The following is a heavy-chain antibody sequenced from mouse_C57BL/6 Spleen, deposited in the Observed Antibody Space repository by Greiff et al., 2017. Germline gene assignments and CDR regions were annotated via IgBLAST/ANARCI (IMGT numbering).Heavy chain of an antibody. V-gene: IGHV1-69*01. CDR3: AIYYGSSYYYAMDY. D-gene: IGHD1-1*01. J-gene: IGHJ4*01. Sequence: VQLQQPGAELVMPGASVKLSCKASGYTFTSYWMHWVKQRPGQGLELIGEIDPSDSYTNYNQKFKGKSTLTVDKSSSTAYMQLSSLSSEDSAVYYCAIYYGSSYYYAMDYWGQGTSVTVSS. CDR1: GYTFTSYW. CDR2: IDPSDSYT.